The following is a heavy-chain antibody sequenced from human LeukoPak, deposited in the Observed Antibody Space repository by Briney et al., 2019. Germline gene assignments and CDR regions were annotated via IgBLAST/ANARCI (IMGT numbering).Heavy chain of an antibody. CDR3: ARKVITMVRVQVYYYYYGMDV. Sequence: GASVKVSCKASGYTFTSYDINWVRQATGQGLEWMGWMNPNSGNTGYAQKFQGRVTMTRNTSISTAYMELSSLRSEDTAVYYCARKVITMVRVQVYYYYYGMDVWGQGTTVTVSS. CDR1: GYTFTSYD. V-gene: IGHV1-8*01. CDR2: MNPNSGNT. D-gene: IGHD3-10*01. J-gene: IGHJ6*02.